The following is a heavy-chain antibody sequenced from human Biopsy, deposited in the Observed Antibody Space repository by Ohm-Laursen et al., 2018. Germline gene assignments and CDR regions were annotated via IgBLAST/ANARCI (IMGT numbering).Heavy chain of an antibody. CDR3: ARTPRDSFWSGSYKRGLWFDP. J-gene: IGHJ5*02. Sequence: SQTLSLTCRVSGGSIISYYWTWIRQPPGKGLEWIGHVYNGGITNYNPSLKSRVTISKGTSKNQFSLQVNSVTAADTAVYYCARTPRDSFWSGSYKRGLWFDPWGQGTLVIASS. CDR1: GGSIISYY. V-gene: IGHV4-59*01. CDR2: VYNGGIT. D-gene: IGHD3-3*01.